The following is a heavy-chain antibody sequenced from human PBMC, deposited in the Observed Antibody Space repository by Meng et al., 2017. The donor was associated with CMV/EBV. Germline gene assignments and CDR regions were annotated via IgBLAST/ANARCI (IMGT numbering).Heavy chain of an antibody. J-gene: IGHJ3*02. CDR2: IHHSGTP. CDR1: GGSFSSSKW. CDR3: ARADSAYLDGSAYYPDAFDI. V-gene: IGHV4/OR15-8*03. D-gene: IGHD3-22*01. Sequence: SETLSLTCVVSGGSFSSSKWWSWVRQPPGKGLEWIGAIHHSGTPNYNASLKSRVTISVDNSKKHFSLRLTSVTAADTAVYYCARADSAYLDGSAYYPDAFDIWGQGTVVTVSS.